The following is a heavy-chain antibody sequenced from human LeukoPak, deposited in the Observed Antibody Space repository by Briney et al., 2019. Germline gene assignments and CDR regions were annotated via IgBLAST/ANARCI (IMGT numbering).Heavy chain of an antibody. V-gene: IGHV3-23*01. CDR3: AISKPYYDFWSGCLTTFDY. D-gene: IGHD3-3*01. CDR1: GFTFSSYA. CDR2: ISGSGGST. Sequence: GGSLRLSCAASGFTFSSYAMSWVRQAPGKGLEWVSAISGSGGSTYYADSVKGRFTISRDNSKNTLYLQMNSLRAEDTAVYYCAISKPYYDFWSGCLTTFDYWGQGTLVTVSS. J-gene: IGHJ4*02.